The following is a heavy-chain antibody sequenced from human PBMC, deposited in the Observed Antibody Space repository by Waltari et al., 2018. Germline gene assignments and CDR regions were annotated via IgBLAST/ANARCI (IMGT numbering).Heavy chain of an antibody. Sequence: EVQLLESGGGLVQPGGSLRLSCAASGFTFSTYIMGWVRQAPGKGLEWVLTMSGRCPSDYNADSVKCRFTSSRDNSRDTLFLQMNSLRAEDTAVYYCAKRRDYDFWTNYFDYWGQGALVTVSS. CDR3: AKRRDYDFWTNYFDY. V-gene: IGHV3-23*01. CDR2: MSGRCPSD. D-gene: IGHD3-3*01. J-gene: IGHJ4*02. CDR1: GFTFSTYI.